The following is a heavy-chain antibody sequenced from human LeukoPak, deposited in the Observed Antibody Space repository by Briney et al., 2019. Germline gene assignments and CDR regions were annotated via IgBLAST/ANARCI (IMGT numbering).Heavy chain of an antibody. V-gene: IGHV3-30*18. Sequence: GGSLRLSCAASGFTFSSYDMHWVRQAPGRGLEWVAIILSDGNDKYYADSVKGRFTISRDDSKDTLDLQMNSLRAEDTAVYYCAKDRTSTWSWDYWGQGTLVIVSS. D-gene: IGHD6-13*01. CDR2: ILSDGNDK. CDR3: AKDRTSTWSWDY. CDR1: GFTFSSYD. J-gene: IGHJ4*02.